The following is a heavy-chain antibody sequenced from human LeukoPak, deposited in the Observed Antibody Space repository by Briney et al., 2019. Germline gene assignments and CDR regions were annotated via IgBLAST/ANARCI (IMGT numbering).Heavy chain of an antibody. Sequence: SETLSLTCTVSGGSISSSSYYWGWIRQPPGKGLEWIGSIYYSGSTYYNPSLKSRVTISVDTSMNQFSLKLSSVTAADTAVYYCAREGRWLQLQDGDYWGQGTLVTVSS. J-gene: IGHJ4*02. V-gene: IGHV4-39*02. D-gene: IGHD5-24*01. CDR2: IYYSGST. CDR3: AREGRWLQLQDGDY. CDR1: GGSISSSSYY.